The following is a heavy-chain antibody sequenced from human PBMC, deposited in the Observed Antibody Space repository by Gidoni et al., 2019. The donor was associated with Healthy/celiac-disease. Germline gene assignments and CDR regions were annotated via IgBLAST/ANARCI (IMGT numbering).Heavy chain of an antibody. D-gene: IGHD2-15*01. V-gene: IGHV1-24*01. CDR1: GYTLTELS. J-gene: IGHJ4*02. Sequence: QVQLVQSGAEAKKPGASVKVSCKVSGYTLTELSMHWVRQAPGKGLEWMGGVDPEDGETIYAQKFQGRVTMTEDTSTDTAYMELSSLRSEDTAVYYCATASVVVVAATGETGYFDYWGQGTLVTVSS. CDR2: VDPEDGET. CDR3: ATASVVVVAATGETGYFDY.